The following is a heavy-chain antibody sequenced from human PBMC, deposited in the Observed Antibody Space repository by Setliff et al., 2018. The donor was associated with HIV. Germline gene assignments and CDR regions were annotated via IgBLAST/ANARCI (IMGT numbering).Heavy chain of an antibody. V-gene: IGHV4-59*11. D-gene: IGHD3-16*02. CDR2: VDYSGTP. CDR3: ARHNVITYGGLIYDYPYYGLDV. Sequence: SQTLSLPCSVPGDSLGSHYWSWVRQPPGKGLEWIGSVDYSGTPNYSPSPKSRVTISLDTSKNEISLKVTSVTAADTAVYYCARHNVITYGGLIYDYPYYGLDVWGRGTPVTVSS. CDR1: GDSLGSHY. J-gene: IGHJ6*02.